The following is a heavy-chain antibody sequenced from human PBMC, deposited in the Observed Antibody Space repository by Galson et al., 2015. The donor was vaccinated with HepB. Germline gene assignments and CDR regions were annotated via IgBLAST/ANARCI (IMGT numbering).Heavy chain of an antibody. CDR1: GFTFSSYG. CDR3: AKRGYSGYDAIMAYYYYYMDV. Sequence: SLRLSCAASGFTFSSYGMHWVRQAPGKGLEWVAVISYDGSNKYYADSVKGRFTISRDNSKNTLYLQMNSLRAEDTAVYYCAKRGYSGYDAIMAYYYYYMDVWGKGTTVTVSS. V-gene: IGHV3-30*18. J-gene: IGHJ6*03. D-gene: IGHD5-12*01. CDR2: ISYDGSNK.